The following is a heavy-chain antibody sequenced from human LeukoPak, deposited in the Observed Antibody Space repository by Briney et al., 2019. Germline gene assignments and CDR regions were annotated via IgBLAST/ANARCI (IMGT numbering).Heavy chain of an antibody. CDR3: ARSGGDAIRPFDY. J-gene: IGHJ4*02. Sequence: ASVKDSCKASGYTFISYFIHWVRQAPGQGLEGMGIINPSGGSTRYAQKFQGRVTMTRDTSTSTVYMEMSSLRSEDTAVYYCARSGGDAIRPFDYWGQGTLVTVSS. CDR1: GYTFISYF. V-gene: IGHV1-46*01. D-gene: IGHD2-21*02. CDR2: INPSGGST.